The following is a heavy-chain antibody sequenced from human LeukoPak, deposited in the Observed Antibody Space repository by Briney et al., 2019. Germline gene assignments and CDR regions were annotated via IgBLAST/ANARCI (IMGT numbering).Heavy chain of an antibody. Sequence: GGSLRLSCVASGFSFNNYAMNWVRQAPGKGLEWVANIKQDGSEKYYVDSVKGRFTISRDNAKNSLYLQMNSLRAEDTAVYYCARGLRVGDYWGQGTLVTVSS. J-gene: IGHJ4*02. D-gene: IGHD1-26*01. CDR1: GFSFNNYA. V-gene: IGHV3-7*01. CDR3: ARGLRVGDY. CDR2: IKQDGSEK.